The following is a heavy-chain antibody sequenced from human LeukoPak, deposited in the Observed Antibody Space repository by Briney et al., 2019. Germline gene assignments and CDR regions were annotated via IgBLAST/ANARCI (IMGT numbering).Heavy chain of an antibody. J-gene: IGHJ4*02. V-gene: IGHV4-34*01. Sequence: KPSETLSLTCAVYGESFSDYYWSWIRQSPGKGLEWIGEINHGGSASYNPALKSRVTLSVDTSKNQFSLKLSSVTAADTAVYYCARGISRPRKFDYWGQGTLVTVSS. CDR2: INHGGSA. CDR3: ARGISRPRKFDY. D-gene: IGHD6-13*01. CDR1: GESFSDYY.